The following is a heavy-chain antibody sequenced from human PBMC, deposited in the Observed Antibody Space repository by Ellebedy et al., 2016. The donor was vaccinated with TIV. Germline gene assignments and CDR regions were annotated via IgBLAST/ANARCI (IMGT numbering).Heavy chain of an antibody. CDR1: GGSISTYF. J-gene: IGHJ3*01. D-gene: IGHD3-10*01. Sequence: PSETLSLTCTVSGGSISTYFWNWIRQPPGKGLEWIGYVSYSGSTNYNPSLNSRVTFSLDTSKTQFSLRLTSVTAADTAVYYCARDGDLYNSGSYRAFDVWGQGTVVTVSS. CDR2: VSYSGST. V-gene: IGHV4-59*01. CDR3: ARDGDLYNSGSYRAFDV.